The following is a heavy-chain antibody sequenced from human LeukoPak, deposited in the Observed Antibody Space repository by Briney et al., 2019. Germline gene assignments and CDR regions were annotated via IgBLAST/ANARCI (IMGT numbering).Heavy chain of an antibody. Sequence: GGSLRLSCAASGFTFSSYWMHWVRQAPGKGLVWVSRINSDGSSTSYADSVKGRFTISRDNAKNSLYLQMNSLRAEDTAVYYCARDWGSKAKYFDYWGQGTLVTVSS. CDR2: INSDGSST. V-gene: IGHV3-74*01. J-gene: IGHJ4*02. CDR3: ARDWGSKAKYFDY. CDR1: GFTFSSYW. D-gene: IGHD3-16*01.